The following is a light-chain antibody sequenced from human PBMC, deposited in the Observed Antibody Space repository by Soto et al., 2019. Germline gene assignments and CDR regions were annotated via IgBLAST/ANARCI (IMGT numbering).Light chain of an antibody. J-gene: IGLJ1*01. V-gene: IGLV2-14*01. CDR1: SSDVGRYTY. Sequence: QPELTQPASGSGSPGQSSSISCAGTSSDVGRYTYVSWYQQHPGKAPKLIIYDVYNRPSGVSTRFSGSKSGNTASLTISGLQAEDEADYYCTSYTSTSTPYVFGGGTKVTVL. CDR2: DVY. CDR3: TSYTSTSTPYV.